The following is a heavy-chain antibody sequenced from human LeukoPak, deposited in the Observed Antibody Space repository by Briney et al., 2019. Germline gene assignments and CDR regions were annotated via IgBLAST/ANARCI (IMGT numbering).Heavy chain of an antibody. J-gene: IGHJ5*02. Sequence: GSLRLSCAASGFTFSDYYMSWIRPAPGKGLEWVSYISSSGSTIYYADSVKGRFTISRDNAKNSLYLQMNSLRAEDTAVYYCARDKKGIAARPPGWFDPWGQGTLVTVSS. V-gene: IGHV3-11*01. CDR3: ARDKKGIAARPPGWFDP. CDR1: GFTFSDYY. CDR2: ISSSGSTI. D-gene: IGHD6-6*01.